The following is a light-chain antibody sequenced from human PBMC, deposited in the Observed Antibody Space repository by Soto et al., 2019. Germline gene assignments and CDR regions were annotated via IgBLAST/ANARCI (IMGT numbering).Light chain of an antibody. CDR1: QSVRSNY. Sequence: EIVLTQSPGILSLSPGEGATLSCRASQSVRSNYLAWYQQKSGQTPRLLCYWAFSRDTGIPGRFSGSGAGTHFTLTSSRLEPEEFAVYYCQQYANTPYTYVQGTMVEIK. J-gene: IGKJ2*01. V-gene: IGKV3-20*01. CDR2: WAF. CDR3: QQYANTPYT.